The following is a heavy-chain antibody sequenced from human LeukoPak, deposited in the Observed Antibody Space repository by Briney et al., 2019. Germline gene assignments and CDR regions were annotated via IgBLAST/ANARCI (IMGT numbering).Heavy chain of an antibody. CDR1: GYTFTSYY. D-gene: IGHD6-19*01. V-gene: IGHV1-46*01. J-gene: IGHJ5*02. Sequence: GASVKVSCKASGYTFTSYYMHWVRQAPGRGLEWMGIINPSGGSTSYAQKFQGRVTMTRDTSTSTVYMELSSLRSDDTAVYYCARDFSRLGFWFDPWGQGTLVTVSS. CDR2: INPSGGST. CDR3: ARDFSRLGFWFDP.